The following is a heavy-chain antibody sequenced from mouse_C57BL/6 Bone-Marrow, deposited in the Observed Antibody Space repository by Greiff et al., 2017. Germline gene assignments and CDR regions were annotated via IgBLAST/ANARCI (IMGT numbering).Heavy chain of an antibody. CDR1: GYTFTSYT. CDR3: ARSLLIYYDYDVFDY. V-gene: IGHV1-4*01. Sequence: VQLQPSGAELARPGASVKMSCKASGYTFTSYTMHWVKQRPGQGLEWIGYINPSSGYTKYNQKFKDKATLTADQSSSTAYMKLSSLTSEDSAVYYCARSLLIYYDYDVFDYWGQGTTLKVSS. CDR2: INPSSGYT. D-gene: IGHD2-4*01. J-gene: IGHJ2*01.